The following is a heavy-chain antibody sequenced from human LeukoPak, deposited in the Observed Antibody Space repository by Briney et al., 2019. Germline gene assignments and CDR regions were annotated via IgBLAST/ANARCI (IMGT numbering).Heavy chain of an antibody. J-gene: IGHJ4*02. Sequence: SETLSLTCAVYGGSFSGYYWSWIRQPPGKGLEWIGEINHSGSTYYNPSLKSRVTISVDTSKNQFSLKLSSVTAADTAVYYCARHAGYSSSWYPDYWGQGTLVTVSS. D-gene: IGHD6-13*01. V-gene: IGHV4-34*01. CDR3: ARHAGYSSSWYPDY. CDR2: INHSGST. CDR1: GGSFSGYY.